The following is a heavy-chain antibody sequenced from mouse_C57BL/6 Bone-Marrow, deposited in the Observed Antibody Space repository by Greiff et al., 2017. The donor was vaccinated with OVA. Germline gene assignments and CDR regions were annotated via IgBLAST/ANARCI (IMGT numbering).Heavy chain of an antibody. V-gene: IGHV5-4*03. Sequence: EVMLVESGGGLVKPGGSLKLSCAASGFTFSSYAMSWVRQTPEKRLEWVATISDGGSYTYYPDNVQGRFTISRDNAKNNLYLQMSHLKSEDSAMYYCARGSSPYAMDYWGQGTSVTVSS. J-gene: IGHJ4*01. CDR1: GFTFSSYA. CDR3: ARGSSPYAMDY. D-gene: IGHD1-1*01. CDR2: ISDGGSYT.